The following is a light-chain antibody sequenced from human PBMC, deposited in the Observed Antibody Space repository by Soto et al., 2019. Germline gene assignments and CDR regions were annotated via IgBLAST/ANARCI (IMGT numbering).Light chain of an antibody. CDR1: QSISSY. CDR2: AAS. V-gene: IGKV1-39*01. Sequence: DIQMTQSPSSLSASVGDRVTITCRASQSISSYLNWYQQKPGKAPKLLIYAASSLQSGVPSRFSGSGSGTDFTLTISSVQPEDFASYYCQQSYSTLPYTFGQGTQLEIK. CDR3: QQSYSTLPYT. J-gene: IGKJ2*01.